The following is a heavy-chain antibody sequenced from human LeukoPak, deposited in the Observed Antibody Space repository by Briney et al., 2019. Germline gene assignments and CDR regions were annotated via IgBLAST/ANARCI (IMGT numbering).Heavy chain of an antibody. D-gene: IGHD1-20*01. CDR1: GFTLSSYG. CDR2: IWYDGSNK. Sequence: GGSPRLSCAASGFTLSSYGMHRGPPAPGKGRGGGAVIWYDGSNKYYADSVKGRFTISRDNSKNTLYLQMNSLRAEDTAVYYCARGSITGKYYGMDVWGQGTTVTVSS. CDR3: ARGSITGKYYGMDV. V-gene: IGHV3-33*01. J-gene: IGHJ6*02.